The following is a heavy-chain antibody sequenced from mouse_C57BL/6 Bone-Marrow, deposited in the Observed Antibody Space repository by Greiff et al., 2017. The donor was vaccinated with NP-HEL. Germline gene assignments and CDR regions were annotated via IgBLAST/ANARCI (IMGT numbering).Heavy chain of an antibody. V-gene: IGHV14-4*01. CDR2: IDPENGGT. D-gene: IGHD2-3*01. Sequence: EVQLQESGAELVRPGASVKLSCTASGFNIKDDYMHWVQQRPEQGLAWIGWIDPENGGTAYASKFQGKATITADTSSNTAYLQLSNLTSEDTAVYYCTEGWLLLFAYWGQGTLVTVSA. CDR1: GFNIKDDY. CDR3: TEGWLLLFAY. J-gene: IGHJ3*01.